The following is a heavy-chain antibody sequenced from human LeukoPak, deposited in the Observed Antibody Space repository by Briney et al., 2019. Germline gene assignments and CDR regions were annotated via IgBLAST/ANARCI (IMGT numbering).Heavy chain of an antibody. J-gene: IGHJ5*02. CDR1: GGSISSGDYY. D-gene: IGHD3-3*01. V-gene: IGHV4-30-4*08. Sequence: PSETLSLTCTVSGGSISSGDYYWSWIRQPPGKGLEWIGYIYYSGSTYYNPSLKSRVTISVDTSKNQFSLNLSSVTAADTAVYYCARLASVFGVVISNWFDPWGQGTLVTVSS. CDR3: ARLASVFGVVISNWFDP. CDR2: IYYSGST.